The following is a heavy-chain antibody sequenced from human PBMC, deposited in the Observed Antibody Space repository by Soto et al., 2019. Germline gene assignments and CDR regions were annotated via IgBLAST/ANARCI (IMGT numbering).Heavy chain of an antibody. CDR3: ARDRGILYCNSPSWYNNWLDP. J-gene: IGHJ5*02. Sequence: QVQLVQSGAAVKKPGASVKVSCKASGFTITNYGIHWVRQAPGQRLAWMGWINAGNGNTKYSQKFQGRVNITRDTSASIAYLEPGSLTSEDTAVYYCARDRGILYCNSPSWYNNWLDPWGQGTLVTVSS. D-gene: IGHD2-2*02. V-gene: IGHV1-3*01. CDR2: INAGNGNT. CDR1: GFTITNYG.